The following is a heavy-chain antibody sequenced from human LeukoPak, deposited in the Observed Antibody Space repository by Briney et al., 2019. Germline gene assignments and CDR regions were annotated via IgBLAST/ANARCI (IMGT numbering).Heavy chain of an antibody. J-gene: IGHJ6*03. D-gene: IGHD5-24*01. Sequence: GGSLRLSCAASGFTFSSYSMNWVRQAPGKGLEWVSFISSSSSYIYYADSVKGRFTISRDNAKNSLYLQMNSLRAEDTAVYYCARSEMGYYNYYMDVWGKGATVTISS. CDR3: ARSEMGYYNYYMDV. CDR2: ISSSSSYI. CDR1: GFTFSSYS. V-gene: IGHV3-21*01.